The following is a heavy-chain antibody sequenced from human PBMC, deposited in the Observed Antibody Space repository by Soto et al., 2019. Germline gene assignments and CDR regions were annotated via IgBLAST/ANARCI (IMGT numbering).Heavy chain of an antibody. J-gene: IGHJ5*02. V-gene: IGHV2-5*02. CDR1: GFSLSTSGVG. D-gene: IGHD3-10*01. CDR2: IYWDDDK. CDR3: AHSSGDGSGLRRFDP. Sequence: QITLKESGPTLVKPTQTLTLTCTFSGFSLSTSGVGVGWIRQPPGKALEWLALIYWDDDKRYSPSLKSRLTITKDTSKNQVVLTMTIMDPVDTATYYCAHSSGDGSGLRRFDPWGQGTLVTVSS.